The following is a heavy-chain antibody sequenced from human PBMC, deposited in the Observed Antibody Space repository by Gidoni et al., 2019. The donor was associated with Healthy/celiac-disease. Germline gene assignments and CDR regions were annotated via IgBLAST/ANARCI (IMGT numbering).Heavy chain of an antibody. CDR1: GFTFRSYE. V-gene: IGHV3-48*03. Sequence: EVQLVESGGGLVQPGGSLRLSCSASGFTFRSYELNWVRQAPGKGLEWVSYISSSGSTIYYADSVKGRFTISRDNAKNSLYLQMNSLRAEDTAVYYCARDLAGSSGWPGPNFFDYWGQGTLVTVSS. D-gene: IGHD6-19*01. CDR3: ARDLAGSSGWPGPNFFDY. J-gene: IGHJ4*02. CDR2: ISSSGSTI.